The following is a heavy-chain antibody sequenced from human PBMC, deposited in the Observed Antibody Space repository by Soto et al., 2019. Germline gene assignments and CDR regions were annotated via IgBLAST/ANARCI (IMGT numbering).Heavy chain of an antibody. V-gene: IGHV4-38-2*01. J-gene: IGHJ4*02. CDR1: GYSIRRGYH. D-gene: IGHD5-12*01. CDR2: IFHSGTT. CDR3: KGGGARWLPYS. Sequence: SETLSLTCAVSGYSIRRGYHWGWIRQPPGKGLEWIASIFHSGTTFYNPSLRSRVTISVDTSRNEFSLNLRSVTAADTAVYFCKGGGARWLPYSLGQGTMVTVSS.